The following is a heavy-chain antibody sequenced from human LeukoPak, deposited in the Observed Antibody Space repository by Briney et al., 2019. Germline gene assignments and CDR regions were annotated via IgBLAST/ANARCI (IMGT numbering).Heavy chain of an antibody. V-gene: IGHV4-61*02. CDR1: GGSISSSSYY. Sequence: SETLSLTCTVSGGSISSSSYYWGWIRQPAGKGLEWIGRIYTSGSTTNYNPSLKSRVTMSLDTSNNQFSLKLSSVTAADTAVYYCAGFSGGWFDPWGQGTLVTVSS. CDR2: IYTSGST. D-gene: IGHD3-3*01. CDR3: AGFSGGWFDP. J-gene: IGHJ5*02.